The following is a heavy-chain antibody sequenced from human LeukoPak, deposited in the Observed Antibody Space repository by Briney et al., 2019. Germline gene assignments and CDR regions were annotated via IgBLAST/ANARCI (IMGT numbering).Heavy chain of an antibody. Sequence: GVSLRLSCAASGFTFTTYWMHWVRQAPGKGLVWVSHINSDGSITSYADSVKGRFTISRDNAKNTLYLQMNSLRAEDTAVYYCARDAVDTANAVWGQGATVTVSS. D-gene: IGHD5-18*01. V-gene: IGHV3-74*01. CDR2: INSDGSIT. CDR1: GFTFTTYW. CDR3: ARDAVDTANAV. J-gene: IGHJ6*02.